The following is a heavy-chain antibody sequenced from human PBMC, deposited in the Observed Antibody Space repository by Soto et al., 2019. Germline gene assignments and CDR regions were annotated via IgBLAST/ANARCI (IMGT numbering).Heavy chain of an antibody. V-gene: IGHV1-2*02. CDR2: INPNSGGT. Sequence: VASVKVSCKASGYIFTGYYMHWVRQAPGQGLEWMGWINPNSGGTNYAQKFQGRVTMTRDTSISTAYMELSRLRSDDTAVYYCARTYYYYCGIDFWGQGTRVTVSS. CDR1: GYIFTGYY. J-gene: IGHJ6*02. CDR3: ARTYYYYCGIDF.